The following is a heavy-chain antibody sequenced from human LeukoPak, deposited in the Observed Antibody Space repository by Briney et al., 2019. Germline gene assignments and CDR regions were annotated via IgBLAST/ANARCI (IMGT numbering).Heavy chain of an antibody. D-gene: IGHD3-16*01. CDR1: GGSISSSSYY. V-gene: IGHV4-39*01. CDR3: ARPLGDDRDY. CDR2: IYYSGST. Sequence: SETLSLTCTVSGGSISSSSYYWGWIRQPPGQGLEWIGSIYYSGSTYYNPSLKSRVTISVDTSKNQFSLKLSSVTAADTAVYYCARPLGDDRDYWGQGTLVTVSS. J-gene: IGHJ4*02.